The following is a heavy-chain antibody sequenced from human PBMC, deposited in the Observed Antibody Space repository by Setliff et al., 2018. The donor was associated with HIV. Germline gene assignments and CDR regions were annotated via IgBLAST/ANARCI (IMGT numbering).Heavy chain of an antibody. V-gene: IGHV1-3*01. CDR2: INPGNGNT. D-gene: IGHD6-6*01. CDR1: GYTFTSHT. J-gene: IGHJ4*02. Sequence: ASVKVSCKASGYTFTSHTIHWVRQAPGQGLEWMGWINPGNGNTKYSRKSQGRITITRDTSASTAFMELSSLRFEDTAVYYCARGSYSSSPEGYFDNWGQGTLVTVSS. CDR3: ARGSYSSSPEGYFDN.